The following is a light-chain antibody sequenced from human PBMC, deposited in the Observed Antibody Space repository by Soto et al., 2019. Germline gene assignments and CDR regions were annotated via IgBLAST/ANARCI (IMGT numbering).Light chain of an antibody. CDR2: HTS. CDR1: QSVGGS. Sequence: EIGLTQSPGTLSLSPGERATLSCRAGQSVGGSLAWYQQRPGQAPRLLVYHTSNRATGIPDRFSASGSGTDFTLTISRLEPEDCAVYCCQQSESSPRTFGQVTKVDIK. V-gene: IGKV3-20*01. J-gene: IGKJ1*01. CDR3: QQSESSPRT.